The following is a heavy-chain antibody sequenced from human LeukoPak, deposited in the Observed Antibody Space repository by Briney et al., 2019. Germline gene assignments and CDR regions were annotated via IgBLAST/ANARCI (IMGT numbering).Heavy chain of an antibody. V-gene: IGHV1-2*06. Sequence: ASVKVSCKASGYTFTDYYMHWVRQAPGQGLEWMGRINPNRGGTNYAQKFQGRVTMTRDTSISTAYMELSRLRSDDTAVYYCARAKRSLLWFGELDFDYWGQGTLVTVSS. D-gene: IGHD3-10*01. J-gene: IGHJ4*02. CDR3: ARAKRSLLWFGELDFDY. CDR1: GYTFTDYY. CDR2: INPNRGGT.